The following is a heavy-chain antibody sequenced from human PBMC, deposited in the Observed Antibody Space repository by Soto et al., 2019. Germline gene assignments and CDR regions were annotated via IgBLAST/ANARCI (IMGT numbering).Heavy chain of an antibody. D-gene: IGHD2-2*01. CDR2: IYYSGTT. CDR3: ARSGYCSGTTCYEFDY. Sequence: SETLSLTCTVSGGSISSYYWSWIRQPPGKGLEWIGYIYYSGTTNYNPSLKSRVTISVDTSKNQFSLKLNSVTAADTAVYFCARSGYCSGTTCYEFDYWGQGTQVTVSS. J-gene: IGHJ4*02. CDR1: GGSISSYY. V-gene: IGHV4-59*12.